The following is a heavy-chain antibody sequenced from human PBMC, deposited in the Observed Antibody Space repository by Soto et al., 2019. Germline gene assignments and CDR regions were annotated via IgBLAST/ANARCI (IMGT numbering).Heavy chain of an antibody. CDR1: GFTFSDYA. J-gene: IGHJ4*02. V-gene: IGHV3-23*01. CDR2: ISGSGGNT. CDR3: ANERTGKVDY. Sequence: EVQLLESGGGLVQPGGSLRLSCAASGFTFSDYAMSWVRQAPGKGLEWVSTISGSGGNTFYADSVKGRFTISRDNSQNTLYLQMNSLRAEDTAVYYCANERTGKVDYWGQGTLVTVSS.